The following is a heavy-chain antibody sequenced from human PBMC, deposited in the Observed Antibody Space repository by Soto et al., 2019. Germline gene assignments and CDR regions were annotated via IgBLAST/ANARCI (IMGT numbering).Heavy chain of an antibody. CDR1: GGSIGSSNW. Sequence: SETLSLTCAVSGGSIGSSNWWWWVRRPPGKGLEWSGEIYHSGSTNYNPSLKSGATISVDKSKNQFSLKLSSVTAADTAVYYCARPTIAVAGNGWFDPWGQGTLVTVSS. J-gene: IGHJ5*02. CDR3: ARPTIAVAGNGWFDP. D-gene: IGHD6-19*01. V-gene: IGHV4-4*02. CDR2: IYHSGST.